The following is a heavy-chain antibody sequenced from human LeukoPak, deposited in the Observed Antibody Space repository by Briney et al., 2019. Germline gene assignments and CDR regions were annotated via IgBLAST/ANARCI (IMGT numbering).Heavy chain of an antibody. Sequence: GGSLRLSCAASGFTFSGSAMHWVRQASGKGLEWVGRIRSKANSYATAYAASVKGRFTISRDDSKNTAYLQMNSLRAEDTAVYYCARGLDNYGSGSSDWGQGTLVTVSS. D-gene: IGHD3-10*01. CDR1: GFTFSGSA. J-gene: IGHJ4*02. CDR3: ARGLDNYGSGSSD. CDR2: IRSKANSYAT. V-gene: IGHV3-73*01.